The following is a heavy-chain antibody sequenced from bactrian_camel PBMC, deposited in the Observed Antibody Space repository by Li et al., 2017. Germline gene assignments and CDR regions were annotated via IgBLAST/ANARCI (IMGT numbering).Heavy chain of an antibody. Sequence: HVQLVESGGGLVQPGGSLRLSCAASGFTFSETYMGWVRQAPGKEREGVAAVARDGTTYYADSVKGRFTVSKDNAKNTVYLQMNSLKIEDTAVYYCALGSSRQATMTARGKGTQVTVS. J-gene: IGHJ4*01. CDR2: VARDGTT. V-gene: IGHV3S53*01. CDR1: GFTFSETY. D-gene: IGHD3*01.